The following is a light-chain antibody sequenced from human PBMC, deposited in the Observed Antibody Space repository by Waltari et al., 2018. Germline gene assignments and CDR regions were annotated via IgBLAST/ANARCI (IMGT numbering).Light chain of an antibody. CDR2: KVS. J-gene: IGKJ2*01. CDR1: QRLVHSDGNTY. Sequence: DVVMTQSPLSLPVTLGQPASIPCMSSQRLVHSDGNTYLTWFHQRPGQSPRRLIYKVSNRESGVPDRFSGSGSDTDFTLKISRVEADDVGVYYCMQGTYWPYTFGQGTRLDIK. CDR3: MQGTYWPYT. V-gene: IGKV2-30*02.